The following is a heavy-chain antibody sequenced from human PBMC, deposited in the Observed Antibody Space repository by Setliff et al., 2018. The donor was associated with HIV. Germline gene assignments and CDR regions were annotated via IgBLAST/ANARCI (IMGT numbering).Heavy chain of an antibody. CDR2: IYYSGST. CDR1: GFSFSDYF. CDR3: ARGLVVVTDSDYDTNYYYYYYMDV. V-gene: IGHV4-31*02. J-gene: IGHJ6*03. Sequence: PSETLRLSCAVSGFSFSDYFMTWIRQHPGKGLEWIGYIYYSGSTYYNPSLKSRVTISIDTSKNQFSLKLSSVTAADTAVYYCARGLVVVTDSDYDTNYYYYYYMDVWGKGTTVTVSS. D-gene: IGHD5-12*01.